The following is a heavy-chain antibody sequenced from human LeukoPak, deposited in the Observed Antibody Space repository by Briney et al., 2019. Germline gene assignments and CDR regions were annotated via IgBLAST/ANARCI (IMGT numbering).Heavy chain of an antibody. V-gene: IGHV4-30-2*01. J-gene: IGHJ3*02. CDR1: GGSISSGDSS. CDR3: ARYRNCGSDCYDAFDI. D-gene: IGHD2-21*02. CDR2: IYHRGST. Sequence: PSETLSLTCSLSGGSISSGDSSWSWLRQPPGKGLEWIGSIYHRGSTYYNPSLKSRVTISVDTSKNQFSLKLNSVTAADTAVYYCARYRNCGSDCYDAFDIWGQGTMVTVSS.